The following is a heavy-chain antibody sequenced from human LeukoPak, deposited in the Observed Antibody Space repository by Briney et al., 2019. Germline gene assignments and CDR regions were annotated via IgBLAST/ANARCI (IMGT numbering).Heavy chain of an antibody. CDR2: IYSGGST. Sequence: GGSLRLSCAASGFTVSSNYMSWVRQAPGKGLEWVSVIYSGGSTYYAGSMKGRFTISRDNSKNTLYLQMNSLRAEDTAVYYCARDQRGYRETWGQGTLVTVSS. V-gene: IGHV3-66*02. CDR1: GFTVSSNY. J-gene: IGHJ4*02. D-gene: IGHD5-18*01. CDR3: ARDQRGYRET.